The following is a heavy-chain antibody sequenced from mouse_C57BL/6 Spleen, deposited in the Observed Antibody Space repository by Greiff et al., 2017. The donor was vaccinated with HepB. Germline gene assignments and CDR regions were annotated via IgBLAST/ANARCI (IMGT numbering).Heavy chain of an antibody. CDR3: TRGGGVKHYMDY. V-gene: IGHV5-4*01. CDR2: ISDGGSYT. J-gene: IGHJ2*01. Sequence: EVQRVESGGGLVKPGGSLKLSCAASGFNFSSYAMSWVRQTPEKRLEWVATISDGGSYTYYPDNVKGRITIARDNAKNNLYLQMSHLKSEDTAMYYCTRGGGVKHYMDYWGQGTTRTVSS. CDR1: GFNFSSYA.